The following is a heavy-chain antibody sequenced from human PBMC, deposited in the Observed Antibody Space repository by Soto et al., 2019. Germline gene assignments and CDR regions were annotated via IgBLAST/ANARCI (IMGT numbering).Heavy chain of an antibody. J-gene: IGHJ5*02. Sequence: PSETLSLTCTVSGGSISSSSYYWGWIRQPPGKGLEWIGSIYYSGSTYYNPSLKSRVTISVDTSKNQFSLKLSSVTAADTAVYYCARHAPGIAAASQKRNWFDPWGQGTLVTVSS. V-gene: IGHV4-39*01. CDR2: IYYSGST. CDR1: GGSISSSSYY. D-gene: IGHD6-13*01. CDR3: ARHAPGIAAASQKRNWFDP.